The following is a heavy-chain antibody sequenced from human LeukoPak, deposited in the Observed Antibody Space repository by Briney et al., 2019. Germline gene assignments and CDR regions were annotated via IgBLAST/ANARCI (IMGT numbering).Heavy chain of an antibody. CDR1: GGSFSGYY. J-gene: IGHJ4*02. CDR2: INHSGST. Sequence: PSETLSLTCAVYGGSFSGYYWSWIRQPPGKGLEWIGEINHSGSTNYNPSLESRVTISVDTSKNQFSLKLTSVTAADTAVDYCAREDLGAETTVDYWGQGTLVTVSA. D-gene: IGHD1-1*01. CDR3: AREDLGAETTVDY. V-gene: IGHV4-34*01.